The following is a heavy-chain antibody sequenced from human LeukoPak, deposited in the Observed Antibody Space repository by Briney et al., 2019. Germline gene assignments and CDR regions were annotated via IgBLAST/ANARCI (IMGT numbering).Heavy chain of an antibody. CDR3: ARGSNWGAVDN. D-gene: IGHD7-27*01. CDR2: TYYLSKWYN. J-gene: IGHJ4*02. V-gene: IGHV6-1*01. CDR1: GDSLSSDSTA. Sequence: SQTLSLTCAISGDSLSSDSTAWNWLRQSPSRGLEWLGRTYYLSKWYNDYAVSVQSRIIINPDTSKNQFSLRLSSVTPEDTAVYYCARGSNWGAVDNWGQGTLVTVSS.